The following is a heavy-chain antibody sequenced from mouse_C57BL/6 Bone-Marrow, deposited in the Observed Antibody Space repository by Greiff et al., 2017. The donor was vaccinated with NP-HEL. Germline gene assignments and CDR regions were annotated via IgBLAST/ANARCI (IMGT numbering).Heavy chain of an antibody. CDR1: GFTFSDFY. CDR3: ARDADYYGSSWFAY. Sequence: EVKVVDSGGGLVQSGRSLRLSCATSGFTFSDFYMEWVRQAPGKGLEWIAASRNKANDYTTEYSASVKGRFIVSRDTSQSILYLQMNALRAEDTAIYYCARDADYYGSSWFAYWGQGTLVTVSA. J-gene: IGHJ3*01. CDR2: SRNKANDYTT. V-gene: IGHV7-1*01. D-gene: IGHD1-1*01.